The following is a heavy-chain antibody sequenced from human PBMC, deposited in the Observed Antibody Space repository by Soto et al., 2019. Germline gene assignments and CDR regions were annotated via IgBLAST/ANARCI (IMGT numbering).Heavy chain of an antibody. CDR3: ARGKVFPVGVMDV. D-gene: IGHD4-17*01. CDR1: GGSISSGDYS. CDR2: IYYSGST. V-gene: IGHV4-30-4*01. J-gene: IGHJ6*02. Sequence: PSETLSLTCTVSGGSISSGDYSWSWLRQPPGKGLEWIGYIYYSGSTYYNPSLKSRVSISIDTSKNQFSLKLSSVTAADTAVYYCARGKVFPVGVMDVWGQGTTVTVS.